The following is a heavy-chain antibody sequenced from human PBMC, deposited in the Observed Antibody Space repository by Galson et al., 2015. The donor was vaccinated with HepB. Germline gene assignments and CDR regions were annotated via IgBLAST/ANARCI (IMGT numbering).Heavy chain of an antibody. CDR1: GFTFSTYA. Sequence: SLRLSCAASGFTFSTYAMSWVRQAPGKGLEWVSAISGSGGSTYYADSVKGWFTISRDNSRNTLYLQMSSLRAEDTAVYYCAKEMGAKIAARPDDYWGQGTLVTVSS. CDR2: ISGSGGST. D-gene: IGHD6-6*01. CDR3: AKEMGAKIAARPDDY. J-gene: IGHJ4*02. V-gene: IGHV3-23*01.